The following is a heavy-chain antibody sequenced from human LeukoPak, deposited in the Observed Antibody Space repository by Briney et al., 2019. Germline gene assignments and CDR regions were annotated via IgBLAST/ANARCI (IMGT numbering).Heavy chain of an antibody. CDR3: AKGGDYALDY. CDR2: IQYDGRNK. J-gene: IGHJ4*02. D-gene: IGHD4-17*01. V-gene: IGHV3-30*02. CDR1: GFSDSSSG. Sequence: GGSLRLSCAASGFSDSSSGVRWVRQAPGKGLDWLAFIQYDGRNKYYADSVKGRFTMSRDNSKNTLTMFLQMNSLRVEDTAVYYCAKGGDYALDYWGQGTLVTVSS.